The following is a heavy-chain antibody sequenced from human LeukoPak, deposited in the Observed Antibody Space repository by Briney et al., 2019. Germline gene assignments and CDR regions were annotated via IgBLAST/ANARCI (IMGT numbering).Heavy chain of an antibody. CDR2: IRSKAYGGTT. Sequence: GGSLRLSCTPSGFTFGDYAVSWVRQAPGRGLEWVGVIRSKAYGGTTESAPSVKDRFSILRDDSKSIAYLQMNSLRTEDAAVYYCTRAFEPNTGWYIHFYWGQGTLVTVSS. CDR1: GFTFGDYA. D-gene: IGHD6-19*01. CDR3: TRAFEPNTGWYIHFY. V-gene: IGHV3-49*04. J-gene: IGHJ4*02.